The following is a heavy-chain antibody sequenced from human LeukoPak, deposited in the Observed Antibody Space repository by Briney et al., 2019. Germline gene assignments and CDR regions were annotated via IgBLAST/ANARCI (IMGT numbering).Heavy chain of an antibody. Sequence: PGGSLRLSCLTSGFTFSRYSMNWVRQAPGKGLEWVSCITTNSKTIHYADSVRGRFAISRDNGKNSLYLQLTSLRVEDTAVYYCATYSDSTGYFKEAYSMWGQGTLVTVSS. J-gene: IGHJ4*01. CDR3: ATYSDSTGYFKEAYSM. V-gene: IGHV3-48*04. CDR2: ITTNSKTI. CDR1: GFTFSRYS. D-gene: IGHD2-8*02.